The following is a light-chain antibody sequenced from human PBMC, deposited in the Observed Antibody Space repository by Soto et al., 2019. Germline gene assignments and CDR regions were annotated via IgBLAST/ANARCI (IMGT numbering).Light chain of an antibody. CDR1: QDLSRW. CDR2: ATS. Sequence: DIQMTQSPSSVSASVGDRVIITCRASQDLSRWLAWYQQKAGKAPQLLIYATSTLQSGVLSRFSGCGSGTEFTLTISSLQAEDFSTYLCQQANSFPHTLGGGTRGEIK. J-gene: IGKJ4*01. CDR3: QQANSFPHT. V-gene: IGKV1-12*01.